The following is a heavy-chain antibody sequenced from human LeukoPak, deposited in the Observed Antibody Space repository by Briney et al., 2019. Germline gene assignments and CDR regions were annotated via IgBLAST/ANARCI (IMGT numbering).Heavy chain of an antibody. CDR3: ARNDYGDPFDY. D-gene: IGHD4-17*01. Sequence: PSETLSLTCAVYGGSFSGYYWSWIRQPPGKGLEWIGEINHSGSTNYNPSLKSRVTISVDTSKNQFSLKLSSVTAADTAVYYCARNDYGDPFDYWGQGTLVTASS. CDR1: GGSFSGYY. CDR2: INHSGST. J-gene: IGHJ4*02. V-gene: IGHV4-34*01.